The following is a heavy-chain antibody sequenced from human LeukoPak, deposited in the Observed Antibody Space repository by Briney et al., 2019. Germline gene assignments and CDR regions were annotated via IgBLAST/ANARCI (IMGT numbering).Heavy chain of an antibody. CDR2: IYSGGST. D-gene: IGHD3-10*01. CDR1: GFTVSSNY. Sequence: GGSLRLSCVVSGFTVSSNYMSWVRQAPGKGLEWVSVIYSGGSTYYADSVKGRFTISRDNSKNTLFLQMNSLRAEDTAVYYCARGEVAYYYGSGSSAFDYWGQGTLVTVSS. J-gene: IGHJ4*02. V-gene: IGHV3-66*01. CDR3: ARGEVAYYYGSGSSAFDY.